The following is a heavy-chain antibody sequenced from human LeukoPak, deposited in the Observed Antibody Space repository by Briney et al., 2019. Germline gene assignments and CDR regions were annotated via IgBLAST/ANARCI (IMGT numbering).Heavy chain of an antibody. CDR1: GYSISSGYY. J-gene: IGHJ4*02. Sequence: PSETLSLTCTVPGYSISSGYYWGWIRQPPGKGLEWIGSIYHSGSTYYNPSLKSRVTISVDTSKNQFSLKLSSVTAADTAVYYCARGSDFWSGYFCLFDYWGQGTLVTVSS. D-gene: IGHD3-3*01. CDR3: ARGSDFWSGYFCLFDY. V-gene: IGHV4-38-2*02. CDR2: IYHSGST.